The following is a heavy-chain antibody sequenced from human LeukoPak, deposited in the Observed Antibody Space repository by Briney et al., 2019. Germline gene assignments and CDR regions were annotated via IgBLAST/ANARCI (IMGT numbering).Heavy chain of an antibody. CDR2: ISYDGSQK. Sequence: GGSLRLSCAASGFTFSRYAMHWVRQAPGKGLEWVAVISYDGSQKYSADSVKGRFTISRDNSKNTLYLQMNSLRAEDTAVYYCAKSVVVVAASAGDWFDPWGQGTLVIVSS. J-gene: IGHJ5*02. V-gene: IGHV3-30*04. D-gene: IGHD2-15*01. CDR3: AKSVVVVAASAGDWFDP. CDR1: GFTFSRYA.